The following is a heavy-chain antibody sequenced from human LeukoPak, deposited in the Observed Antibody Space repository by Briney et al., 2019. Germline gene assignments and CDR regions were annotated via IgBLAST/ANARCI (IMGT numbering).Heavy chain of an antibody. CDR3: ARAERGGYSGYDYGMDL. D-gene: IGHD5-12*01. CDR2: ISYDGSNT. Sequence: GRSLRLSCAASGFTFSSYAMHWVRQAPGEGLEWVAVISYDGSNTYYADSVKGRFTISRDNSKNTLYLQMNSLRAEDTAVYYCARAERGGYSGYDYGMDLWGKGTTVTVSS. V-gene: IGHV3-30*04. J-gene: IGHJ6*04. CDR1: GFTFSSYA.